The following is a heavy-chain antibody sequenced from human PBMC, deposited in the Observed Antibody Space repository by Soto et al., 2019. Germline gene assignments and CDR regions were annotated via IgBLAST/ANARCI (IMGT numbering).Heavy chain of an antibody. CDR2: IYYSGTT. J-gene: IGHJ3*02. Sequence: AXETLSLTCSVAGGSVSSATSFWSWIRQPPGKGLEWIGYIYYSGTTNYNPTLKSRVLISVDRSKNHFSLKVTSVTAADTAVYYCARVSIADDAFDIWGQGALVTVSS. CDR3: ARVSIADDAFDI. D-gene: IGHD6-6*01. CDR1: GGSVSSATSF. V-gene: IGHV4-61*03.